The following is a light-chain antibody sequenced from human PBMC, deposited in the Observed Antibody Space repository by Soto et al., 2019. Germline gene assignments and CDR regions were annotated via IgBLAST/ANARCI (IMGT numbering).Light chain of an antibody. CDR2: GAS. CDR1: QSVSSSY. Sequence: EIVLTQSPGTLSLSPGERATLSCRASQSVSSSYLAWYQHKPGQAPRLLIYGASSRATGIPDRFSGSGSGPDFTLTISRLEPEDFAVYYVQQYGSSPQTFGQGTKLEIK. CDR3: QQYGSSPQT. J-gene: IGKJ2*01. V-gene: IGKV3-20*01.